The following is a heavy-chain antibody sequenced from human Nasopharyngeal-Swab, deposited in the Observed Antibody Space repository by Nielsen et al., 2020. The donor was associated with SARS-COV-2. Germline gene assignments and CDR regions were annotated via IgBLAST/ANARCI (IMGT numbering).Heavy chain of an antibody. CDR3: ARHAETYFDILTGYYPAWYFDL. V-gene: IGHV4-34*01. D-gene: IGHD3-9*01. CDR1: GGSFSGYY. Sequence: SETLSLTCAVYGGSFSGYYWSWIRQPPGKGLEWIGEINHSGSTNYNPSLKSRVTISVDTSKNQFSLKLNSVTAADTAVYYCARHAETYFDILTGYYPAWYFDLWGRGTLVTVSS. CDR2: INHSGST. J-gene: IGHJ2*01.